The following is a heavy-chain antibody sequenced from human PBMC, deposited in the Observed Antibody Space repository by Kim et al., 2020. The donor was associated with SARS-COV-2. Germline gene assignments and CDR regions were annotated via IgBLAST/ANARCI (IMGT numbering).Heavy chain of an antibody. J-gene: IGHJ6*02. D-gene: IGHD3-3*02. CDR3: IKDVLAGGADV. V-gene: IGHV3-9*01. CDR2: IMCSGDGK. CDR1: GFTFNDHA. Sequence: GGSLRLSCIASGFTFNDHAMHWVRQTPGKGLEWVSGIMCSGDGKGYADSVKGRFTTSIDKAKNSLYLQMNSLRPEDTALYYCIKDVLAGGADVWGQGTAVIVSS.